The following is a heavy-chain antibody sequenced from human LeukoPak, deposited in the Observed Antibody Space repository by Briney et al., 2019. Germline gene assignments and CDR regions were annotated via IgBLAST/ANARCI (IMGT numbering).Heavy chain of an antibody. J-gene: IGHJ4*02. V-gene: IGHV1-18*01. CDR3: AREFTVYGGVDY. CDR1: GYTFTSYG. Sequence: ASVKVSCKASGYTFTSYGTSWVRQAPGQGLEWMGWISAYNGNTKYAQKLQGRVTMTTDTSTSTAYMELRSLRSDDTAVYYCAREFTVYGGVDYWGQGTLVTVSS. D-gene: IGHD4-23*01. CDR2: ISAYNGNT.